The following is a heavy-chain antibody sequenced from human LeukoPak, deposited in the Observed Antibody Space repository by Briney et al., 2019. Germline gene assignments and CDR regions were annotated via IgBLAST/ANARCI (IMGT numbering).Heavy chain of an antibody. Sequence: GGSLRLSCAASGFTVSSNYMSWVRQAPGKGLEWVAVIWYDGSNKYYADSVKGRFTISRDNSKNTLYLQMNSLRAEDTAVYYCARDGDLTGYPDYWGQGTLVTVSS. D-gene: IGHD3-9*01. V-gene: IGHV3-33*08. J-gene: IGHJ4*02. CDR1: GFTVSSNY. CDR3: ARDGDLTGYPDY. CDR2: IWYDGSNK.